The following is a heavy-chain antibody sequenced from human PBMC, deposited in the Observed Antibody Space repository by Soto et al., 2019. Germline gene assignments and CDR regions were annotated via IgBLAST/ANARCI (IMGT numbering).Heavy chain of an antibody. CDR1: GGTFSSYA. J-gene: IGHJ3*02. CDR3: ARDGTVTNSRGKAFDI. D-gene: IGHD4-17*01. Sequence: SVKVSCKASGGTFSSYAISWVRQAPVQGLEWMGGIIPIFGTANYAQKFQGRVTITADKSTSTAYMELSSLRSEDTAVYYCARDGTVTNSRGKAFDIWGQGTMVTVSS. V-gene: IGHV1-69*06. CDR2: IIPIFGTA.